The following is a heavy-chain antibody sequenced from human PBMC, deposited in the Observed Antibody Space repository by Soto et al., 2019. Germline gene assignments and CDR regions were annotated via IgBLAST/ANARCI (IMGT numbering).Heavy chain of an antibody. CDR1: GYSISSGYY. V-gene: IGHV4-38-2*02. D-gene: IGHD2-2*01. CDR3: ARDLRTGPAAAISRFDY. CDR2: IYHSGST. Sequence: KTSETLSLTCAVSGYSISSGYYWGWIRQPPGKGLEWIGSIYHSGSTYYNPSLKSRVTISVDTSKNQFSLKLSSVTAADTAVYYCARDLRTGPAAAISRFDYWGQGTLVTVSS. J-gene: IGHJ4*02.